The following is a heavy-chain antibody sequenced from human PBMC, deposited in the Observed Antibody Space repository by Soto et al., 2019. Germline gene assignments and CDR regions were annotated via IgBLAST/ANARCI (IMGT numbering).Heavy chain of an antibody. Sequence: PGGSLRLSCAASGFTFSDYYMSWIRQAPGKGLEWVSYISSSSSYTNYADSVKGRFTISRDNAKNSLYLQMNSLRAEDMAVYYCARENCSGGSCYGGWFDPWGQGTLVTVSS. CDR1: GFTFSDYY. D-gene: IGHD2-15*01. CDR2: ISSSSSYT. J-gene: IGHJ5*02. V-gene: IGHV3-11*06. CDR3: ARENCSGGSCYGGWFDP.